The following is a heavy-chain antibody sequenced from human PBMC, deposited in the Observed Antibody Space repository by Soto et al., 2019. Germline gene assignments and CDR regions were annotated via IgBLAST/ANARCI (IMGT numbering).Heavy chain of an antibody. CDR3: AKDIRGGYSGYDYVRFDY. J-gene: IGHJ4*02. CDR2: ISGSGGST. CDR1: GFTFSSYA. D-gene: IGHD5-12*01. V-gene: IGHV3-23*01. Sequence: PGGSLRLSCAASGFTFSSYAMSWVRQAPGKGLEWVSAISGSGGSTYYADSVKGRFTIARDNSKNTLYLQMNSLRAEDTAVYYCAKDIRGGYSGYDYVRFDYWGQGTLVTVSS.